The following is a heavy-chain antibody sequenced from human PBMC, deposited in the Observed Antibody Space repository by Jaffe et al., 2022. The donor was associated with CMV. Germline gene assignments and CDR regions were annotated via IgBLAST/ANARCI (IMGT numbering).Heavy chain of an antibody. J-gene: IGHJ3*02. CDR2: INPSGGST. D-gene: IGHD3-22*01. CDR1: GYTFTSYY. Sequence: QVQLVQSGAEVKKPGASVKVSCKASGYTFTSYYMHWVRQAPGQGLEWMGIINPSGGSTSYAQKFQGRVTMTRDTSTSTVYMELSSLRSEDTAVYYCARVRHDSSGYYYVGGAFDIWGQGTMVTVSS. V-gene: IGHV1-46*01. CDR3: ARVRHDSSGYYYVGGAFDI.